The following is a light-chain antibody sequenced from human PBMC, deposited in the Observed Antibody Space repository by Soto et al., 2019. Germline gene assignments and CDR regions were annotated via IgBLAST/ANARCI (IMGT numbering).Light chain of an antibody. Sequence: QSVLTQPPSVSAAPGQNVTISCSGSSSNIGNNYVAWYQKLPGTAPKLLIYDNTKRPSGIPDRFSGSRSGTSATLGITGLQTGDEADYYCGTWDGGLTVNWLFGGGTKVTVL. CDR1: SSNIGNNY. CDR2: DNT. V-gene: IGLV1-51*01. CDR3: GTWDGGLTVNWL. J-gene: IGLJ3*02.